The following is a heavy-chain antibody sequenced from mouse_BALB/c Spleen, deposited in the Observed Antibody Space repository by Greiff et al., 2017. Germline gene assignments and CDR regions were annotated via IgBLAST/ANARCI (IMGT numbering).Heavy chain of an antibody. CDR2: IDPANGNT. D-gene: IGHD2-3*01. CDR1: GFNIKDTY. V-gene: IGHV14-3*02. CDR3: AGLLDAMDY. Sequence: VHVKQSGAELVKPGASVKLSCTASGFNIKDTYMHWVKQRPEQGLEWIGRIDPANGNTKYDPKFQGKATITADTSSNTAYLQLSSLTSEDTAVYYCAGLLDAMDYWGQGTSVTVSS. J-gene: IGHJ4*01.